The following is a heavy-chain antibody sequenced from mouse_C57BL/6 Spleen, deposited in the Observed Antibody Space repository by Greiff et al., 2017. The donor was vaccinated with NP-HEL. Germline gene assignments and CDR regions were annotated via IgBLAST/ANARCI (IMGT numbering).Heavy chain of an antibody. CDR3: ARFSDDYYAGWFAY. J-gene: IGHJ3*01. CDR2: IDPNSGGT. D-gene: IGHD2-3*01. Sequence: VQLKQSGAELVRPGASVTLSCKASGYTFTSYLMHWVKQRPGRGLEWIGRIDPNSGGTKYNQKFKGKATLTVDKPSSPAYMQLSSQTSEDSAVYYCARFSDDYYAGWFAYWGQGTLVTVSA. CDR1: GYTFTSYL. V-gene: IGHV1-72*01.